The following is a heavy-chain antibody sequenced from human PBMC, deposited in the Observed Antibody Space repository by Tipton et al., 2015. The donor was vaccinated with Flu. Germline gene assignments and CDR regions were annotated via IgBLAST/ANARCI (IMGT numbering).Heavy chain of an antibody. D-gene: IGHD3-10*01. J-gene: IGHJ5*02. CDR3: ARHNYYGAGSYYNIGWFDP. CDR2: ISAYNGNT. CDR1: GYTFTSYG. V-gene: IGHV1-18*01. Sequence: QLVPSGAEVKKPGASVKVSCKASGYTFTSYGISWVRQAPGQGLEWMGWISAYNGNTNYAQKLQGRVTMTTDTSTSTAYMELRNLRSDDTAVYYCARHNYYGAGSYYNIGWFDPWGQGTLVTVSS.